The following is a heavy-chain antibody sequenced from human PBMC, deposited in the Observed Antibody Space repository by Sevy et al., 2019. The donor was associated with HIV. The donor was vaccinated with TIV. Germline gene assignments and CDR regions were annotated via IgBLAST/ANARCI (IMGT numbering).Heavy chain of an antibody. CDR2: IYTRGST. CDR3: AREPCSGSSCYYFYYHTMDV. CDR1: GGSISSFY. D-gene: IGHD2-15*01. J-gene: IGHJ6*02. V-gene: IGHV4-4*07. Sequence: SETLSLTCTVSGGSISSFYWSWIRQPAGKGLEWIGRIYTRGSTNYNPSLKGRVTMSVDTSKNQCSLKLSSVTAADTAVYYCAREPCSGSSCYYFYYHTMDVWGQGTTVTVSS.